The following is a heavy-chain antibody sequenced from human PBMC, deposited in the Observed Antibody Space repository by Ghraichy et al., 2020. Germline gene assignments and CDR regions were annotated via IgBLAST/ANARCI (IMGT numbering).Heavy chain of an antibody. J-gene: IGHJ1*01. CDR1: GFTFRTYA. Sequence: LSLTCAASGFTFRTYAMSWVRQAPGRGLEWVSAITDNGGTTYDAESVKGRFTISRDNSKNTLFLQMNSLRGEDTAVYYCAKFARDWPNEYLQHWGQGALVTVSS. CDR2: ITDNGGTT. V-gene: IGHV3-23*01. D-gene: IGHD3/OR15-3a*01. CDR3: AKFARDWPNEYLQH.